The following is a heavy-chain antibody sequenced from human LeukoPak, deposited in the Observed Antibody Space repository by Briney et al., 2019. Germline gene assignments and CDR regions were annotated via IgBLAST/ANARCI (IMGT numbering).Heavy chain of an antibody. CDR3: ARDTRDSSGPTGFQH. J-gene: IGHJ1*01. D-gene: IGHD3-22*01. CDR2: ISYSGST. V-gene: IGHV4-30-4*01. CDR1: GGYISSGEYY. Sequence: AQTLSLTCTVSGGYISSGEYYWRWTRQPPGRGLGVIVYISYSGSTYYHPSLRSRVTISVDTSKNQFSLNLSSVTAADTAVYYCARDTRDSSGPTGFQHWGQGTLVTVSS.